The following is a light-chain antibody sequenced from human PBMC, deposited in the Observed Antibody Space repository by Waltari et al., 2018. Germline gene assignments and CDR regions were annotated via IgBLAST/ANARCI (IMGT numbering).Light chain of an antibody. CDR1: NSDVGAYYR. V-gene: IGLV2-18*02. CDR2: EVS. Sequence: QSALTQPPSVSGSPGQSVTISCTGSNSDVGAYYRVSWYQQSPGPAPKVVIYEVSNRPSGVPDRFSGSKSGNTASLTISGLQAEDEADYYCASYTPSSALVFGGGTKVTVL. J-gene: IGLJ2*01. CDR3: ASYTPSSALV.